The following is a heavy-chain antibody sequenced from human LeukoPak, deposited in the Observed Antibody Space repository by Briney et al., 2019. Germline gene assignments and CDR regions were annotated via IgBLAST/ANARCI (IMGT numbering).Heavy chain of an antibody. CDR3: ARRGIGYGDYLDH. J-gene: IGHJ4*02. Sequence: SETLSLTCTVSGGSISSYYWSWIRQPPGKGLEWIGYIYYSGSTNYNPSLKSRVTISADTSKNQFSLRLSSVTAADTAVYYCARRGIGYGDYLDHWGQGTLVTVSS. CDR2: IYYSGST. D-gene: IGHD4-17*01. V-gene: IGHV4-59*01. CDR1: GGSISSYY.